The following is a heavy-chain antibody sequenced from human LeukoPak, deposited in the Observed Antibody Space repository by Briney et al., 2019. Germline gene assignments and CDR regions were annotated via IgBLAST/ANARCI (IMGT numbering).Heavy chain of an antibody. D-gene: IGHD3-10*01. CDR1: GGSISSYY. CDR3: AREINYYGSGSYVY. V-gene: IGHV4-59*01. CDR2: IYYSGST. Sequence: PSETLSLTCTVSGGSISSYYWSWIRQPPGKRLEWIGYIYYSGSTNYNPSLKSRVTISVDTSKNQFSLKLSSVTAADTAVYYCAREINYYGSGSYVYWGQGTLVTVSS. J-gene: IGHJ4*02.